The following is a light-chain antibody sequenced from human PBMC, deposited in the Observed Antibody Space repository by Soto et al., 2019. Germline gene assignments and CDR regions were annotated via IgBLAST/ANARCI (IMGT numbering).Light chain of an antibody. Sequence: QSVLTQPPSASGTPGQTVTISCSGSSSNIGSNNVNWYQQLPGTAPKHLIYSNNHRPSGVPDRFSGSKSGTSASLAISGLQSEDEADYYCAAWDDSLNGWVFGGGTKLTVL. CDR3: AAWDDSLNGWV. CDR1: SSNIGSNN. V-gene: IGLV1-44*01. J-gene: IGLJ3*02. CDR2: SNN.